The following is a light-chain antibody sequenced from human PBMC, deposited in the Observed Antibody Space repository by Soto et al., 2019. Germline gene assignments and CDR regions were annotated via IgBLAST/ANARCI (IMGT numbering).Light chain of an antibody. CDR1: SSNIGAGYD. V-gene: IGLV1-40*01. CDR3: QSYHSTLSGSDVA. J-gene: IGLJ2*01. Sequence: QSVLTQPPSVSGAPGQRVTISCTGSSSNIGAGYDVHWYQQIPGTAPKLLIYGNNNRPSGVPDRFSGSKSGTSASLAITGLQADDEAYYYCQSYHSTLSGSDVAFGGGTQLTDL. CDR2: GNN.